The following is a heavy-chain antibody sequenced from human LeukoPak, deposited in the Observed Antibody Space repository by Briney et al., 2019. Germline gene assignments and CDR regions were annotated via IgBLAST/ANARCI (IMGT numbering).Heavy chain of an antibody. V-gene: IGHV3-9*01. D-gene: IGHD2-21*02. Sequence: GGSLRLSCAASGFIFDDYAMNWVRQAPGKGLEWVAGISWNGGRITYADSVKGRFTISRDNVKNSLYLQMNSLRVEDTAVYYCTSWGDTTAEYFQRWGQGTLVTVSS. CDR1: GFIFDDYA. CDR3: TSWGDTTAEYFQR. J-gene: IGHJ1*01. CDR2: ISWNGGRI.